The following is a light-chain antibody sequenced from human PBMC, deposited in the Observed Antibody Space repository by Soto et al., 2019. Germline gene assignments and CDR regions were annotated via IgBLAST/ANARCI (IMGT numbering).Light chain of an antibody. Sequence: DIQMTQSPSSLSASVGDRVTITCRASQSISSYLNWYQQKPGKAPKLLIYAASSLQSGVPSRFSGSGSGTDFTLTISSLQPEDFATYYCQQSDSTSNFGQGTRLEI. CDR3: QQSDSTSN. V-gene: IGKV1-39*01. CDR2: AAS. J-gene: IGKJ5*01. CDR1: QSISSY.